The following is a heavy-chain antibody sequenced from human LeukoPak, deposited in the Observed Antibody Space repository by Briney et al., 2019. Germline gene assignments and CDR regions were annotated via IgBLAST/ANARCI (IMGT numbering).Heavy chain of an antibody. J-gene: IGHJ4*02. CDR2: ISGSGGST. Sequence: GGSLRLSCAASGFTFSNYAMSWVRQAPGKGLEWVSAISGSGGSTYYADSVKGRFTISRDNSKNTLYLQMNSLRAEDTAVYYCAKGRYCSGGSCYPHFDYWGQGTLVTVSS. CDR1: GFTFSNYA. CDR3: AKGRYCSGGSCYPHFDY. D-gene: IGHD2-15*01. V-gene: IGHV3-23*01.